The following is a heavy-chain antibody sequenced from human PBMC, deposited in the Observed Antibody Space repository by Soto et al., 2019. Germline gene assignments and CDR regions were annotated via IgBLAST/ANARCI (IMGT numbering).Heavy chain of an antibody. J-gene: IGHJ4*02. CDR3: TTGLGQQLVPFDY. V-gene: IGHV3-15*01. CDR2: IKSKTDGGTT. D-gene: IGHD6-13*01. CDR1: GFTFSNAW. Sequence: EVQLVESGGGLVKPGGSLRLSCAAPGFTFSNAWMSWVRQAPGKGLEWVGRIKSKTDGGTTDYAAPVKGRFTISRDDSKNTLYLQMNSLKTEDTAVYSCTTGLGQQLVPFDYWSQGTLVTVTS.